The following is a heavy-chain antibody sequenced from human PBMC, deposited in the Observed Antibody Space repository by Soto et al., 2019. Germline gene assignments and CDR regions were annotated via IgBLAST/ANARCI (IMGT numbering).Heavy chain of an antibody. CDR2: IKQDGSEK. J-gene: IGHJ6*03. V-gene: IGHV3-7*01. CDR1: GFTFSSYW. Sequence: EVQLVESGGGLVQPGGSLRLSCAASGFTFSSYWMSWVRQAPGKGLEWVANIKQDGSEKYYVDSVKGRFTIFRCNAKSSLYLQMNSLRGEDAAVYFCARDRLHYYYMDVWGKGTTVTVSS. CDR3: ARDRLHYYYMDV. D-gene: IGHD4-17*01.